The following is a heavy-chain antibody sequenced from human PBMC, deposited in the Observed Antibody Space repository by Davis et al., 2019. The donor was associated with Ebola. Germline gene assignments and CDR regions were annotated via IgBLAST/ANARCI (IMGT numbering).Heavy chain of an antibody. CDR3: ARVGDEDDTSGNYDHYHYGLDV. V-gene: IGHV1-69*13. J-gene: IGHJ6*02. D-gene: IGHD3-22*01. Sequence: SVKVSCKASGGTFSSHSVSWVRQAPGQGLEWLGGIVPIFGAANYAQRFQGRVTLTADASTSTAYMDLRSLRSEDTAVYYCARVGDEDDTSGNYDHYHYGLDVWGQGTTVTVSS. CDR1: GGTFSSHS. CDR2: IVPIFGAA.